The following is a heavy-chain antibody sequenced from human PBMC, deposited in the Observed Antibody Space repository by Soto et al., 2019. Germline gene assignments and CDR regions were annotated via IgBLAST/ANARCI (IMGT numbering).Heavy chain of an antibody. CDR3: ARDPLFGVIPERGYFDY. D-gene: IGHD3-3*01. J-gene: IGHJ4*02. CDR1: GFIFNSYA. Sequence: QVQLVESGGGVVQPGRSLRLSCAASGFIFNSYAMHWVRQAPGKGLEWVAVISFDGSNTYYTDSVKGRFTISRDNSKKTLYLQMNNLRADDTAVYYCARDPLFGVIPERGYFDYWGQGTLVTVSS. CDR2: ISFDGSNT. V-gene: IGHV3-30*04.